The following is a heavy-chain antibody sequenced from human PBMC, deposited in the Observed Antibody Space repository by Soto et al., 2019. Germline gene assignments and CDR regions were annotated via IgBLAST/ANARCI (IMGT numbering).Heavy chain of an antibody. D-gene: IGHD3-9*01. Sequence: QVQLVQSGAEVKKPGASVKVSCKASGYTFTSYGISWVRQAPGQGLEWMGWINAYNGNTNYVQKLQGRVTMTTDTSTSTAYMELRSLRSDDTAVYYCAREGYDILTGYPNNWFDPWGQGTLVTVSS. V-gene: IGHV1-18*01. CDR2: INAYNGNT. CDR1: GYTFTSYG. CDR3: AREGYDILTGYPNNWFDP. J-gene: IGHJ5*02.